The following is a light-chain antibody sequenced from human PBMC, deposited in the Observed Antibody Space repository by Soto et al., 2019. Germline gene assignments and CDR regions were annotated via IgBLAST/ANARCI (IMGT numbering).Light chain of an antibody. V-gene: IGKV3D-20*01. Sequence: EIVLTQSPDTLSLSPGERATISCGASQSISSNYLAWYQQKPGLAPRLLMYAASSRATGIPDRFSGSGSGTDFTLTTSRLEPEDFAVYYCQQYGSSLSITFGQGTRLEIK. CDR1: QSISSNY. J-gene: IGKJ5*01. CDR2: AAS. CDR3: QQYGSSLSIT.